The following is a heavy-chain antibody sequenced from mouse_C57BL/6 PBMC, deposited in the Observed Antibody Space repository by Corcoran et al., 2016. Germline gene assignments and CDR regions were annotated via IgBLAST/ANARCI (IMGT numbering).Heavy chain of an antibody. Sequence: QVQLQQSGAELARPGASVKLSCKASGYTFTSYGISWVKQRTGQGLEWIGEIYPRSGNTYYNEKFKGKATLTADKSSSTAYMELRSLTSEDSAVYFCARRSAYYSNYEGFYWGQGTTLTVSS. J-gene: IGHJ2*01. CDR1: GYTFTSYG. D-gene: IGHD2-5*01. V-gene: IGHV1-81*01. CDR3: ARRSAYYSNYEGFY. CDR2: IYPRSGNT.